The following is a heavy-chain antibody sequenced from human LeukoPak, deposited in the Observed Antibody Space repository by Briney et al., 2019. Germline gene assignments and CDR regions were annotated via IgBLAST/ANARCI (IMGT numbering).Heavy chain of an antibody. CDR1: GGTFSSYA. J-gene: IGHJ5*02. V-gene: IGHV1-69*13. D-gene: IGHD3-10*01. Sequence: SVKVSCKASGGTFSSYAISWVQQAPGQGLEWMGGIIPIFGTANYAQKFQGRVTITADESTSTAYMELSSLRSEDTAVYYCARPDKPMVQFDNWFDPWGQGTLVTVSS. CDR2: IIPIFGTA. CDR3: ARPDKPMVQFDNWFDP.